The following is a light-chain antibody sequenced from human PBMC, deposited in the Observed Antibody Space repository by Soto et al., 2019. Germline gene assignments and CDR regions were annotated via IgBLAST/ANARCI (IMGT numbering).Light chain of an antibody. V-gene: IGKV1-39*01. CDR3: QQTYSVSLT. J-gene: IGKJ5*01. CDR1: ESVADY. CDR2: GTS. Sequence: IQMTQSPSSLSPSVGDRVIITCRASESVADYVNWYQQRPGKAPQLLISGTSFLHSGVPSRFSGGRSGTDYTLTISGLQPEDFATYYCQQTYSVSLTFGQGTRL.